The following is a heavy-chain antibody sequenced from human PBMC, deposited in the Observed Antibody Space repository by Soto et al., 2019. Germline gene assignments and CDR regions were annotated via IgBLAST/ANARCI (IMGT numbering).Heavy chain of an antibody. J-gene: IGHJ5*02. D-gene: IGHD3-10*01. Sequence: PSETLALTCAVYGGSFSGYYWSWIRQPPGKGLEWIGEINHSGSTNYNPSLKSRVTISVDTSKNQFSLKLSSVTAADTAVYYCARGRNYFNWFDPWGQGTLVTVSS. CDR1: GGSFSGYY. V-gene: IGHV4-34*01. CDR3: ARGRNYFNWFDP. CDR2: INHSGST.